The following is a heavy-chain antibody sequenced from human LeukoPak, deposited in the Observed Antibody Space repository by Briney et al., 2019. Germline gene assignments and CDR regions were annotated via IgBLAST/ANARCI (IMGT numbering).Heavy chain of an antibody. V-gene: IGHV4-59*01. CDR3: AVLGNYALNY. J-gene: IGHJ4*02. CDR1: GGSISSYY. D-gene: IGHD1-7*01. CDR2: MYHSGTT. Sequence: PSETLSLTCTVSGGSISSYYWSWIRQPPGKGLEWIGYMYHSGTTNYNPSLKSRVSIGVDTSKNQLSLKMSSVTAADTAVYYCAVLGNYALNYWGQGTLVTVST.